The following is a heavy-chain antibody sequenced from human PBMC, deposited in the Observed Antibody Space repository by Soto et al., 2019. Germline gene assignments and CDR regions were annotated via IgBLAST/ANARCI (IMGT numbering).Heavy chain of an antibody. CDR3: AKDRFGIVGPVDY. D-gene: IGHD1-26*01. J-gene: IGHJ4*02. CDR2: ISGSGGNT. V-gene: IGHV3-23*01. Sequence: GGSLGLSCAASGLIFSDYAMSWVRQAPGKGLECVACISGSGGNTFYADSVKGRFTISRDNSKNTLSLHMNSLRVDDTAVYFCAKDRFGIVGPVDYWGQGTLVTVSS. CDR1: GLIFSDYA.